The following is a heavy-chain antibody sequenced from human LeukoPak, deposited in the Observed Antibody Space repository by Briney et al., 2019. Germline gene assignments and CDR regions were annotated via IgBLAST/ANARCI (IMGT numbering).Heavy chain of an antibody. CDR3: ARDKFPDIVVVVAAY. J-gene: IGHJ4*02. V-gene: IGHV3-30-3*01. Sequence: GGSLRLSCEASGYTFSSYAMHWVRQAPGKGLEWVAVISYDGSNKYYADSVKGRFTISRDNSKNTLYLQMNSLRAEDTAVYYCARDKFPDIVVVVAAYWGQGTLVTVSS. D-gene: IGHD2-15*01. CDR1: GYTFSSYA. CDR2: ISYDGSNK.